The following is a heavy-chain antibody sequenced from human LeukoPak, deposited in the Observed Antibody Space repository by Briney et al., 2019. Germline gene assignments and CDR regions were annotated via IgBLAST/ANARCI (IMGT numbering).Heavy chain of an antibody. CDR1: GGSFSGYY. D-gene: IGHD6-13*01. CDR2: INHSGST. V-gene: IGHV4-34*01. Sequence: SETLSLTCAVYGGSFSGYYWSWIRQPPGKGLEWIGEINHSGSTNYNPSLKSRVTISVDTSKNQFSLKLSSVTAADTAVYYCARDGASSSWYTIDYWGQGTLATVSS. J-gene: IGHJ4*02. CDR3: ARDGASSSWYTIDY.